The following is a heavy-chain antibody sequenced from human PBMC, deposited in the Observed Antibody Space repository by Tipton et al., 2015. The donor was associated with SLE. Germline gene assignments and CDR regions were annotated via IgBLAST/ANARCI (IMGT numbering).Heavy chain of an antibody. CDR3: ARGREWNWSPYYMDV. V-gene: IGHV4-59*01. Sequence: GLVKPSETLSLICTVSGGSISTDYWSWIRQPPGKGLEWIGDISYSGSTNYNPSLKTRVTMSVDTSRDQFSLTLNSVTAADTGIYYCARGREWNWSPYYMDVWGKGTTVTVSS. CDR1: GGSISTDY. J-gene: IGHJ6*03. D-gene: IGHD1-1*01. CDR2: ISYSGST.